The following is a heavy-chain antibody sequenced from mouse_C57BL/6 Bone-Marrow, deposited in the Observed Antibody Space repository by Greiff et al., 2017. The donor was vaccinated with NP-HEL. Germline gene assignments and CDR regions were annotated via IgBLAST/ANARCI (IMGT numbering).Heavy chain of an antibody. Sequence: VQLQQSGAELVKPGASVKLSCKASGYTFTSYWMQWVKQRPGQGLEWIGEIDPSDSYTNYNQKFKGKATLTVDTSSSTAYMQLSSLTSEDSAVYYCASPYYSNYVWFAYWGQGTLVTVSA. CDR3: ASPYYSNYVWFAY. CDR1: GYTFTSYW. J-gene: IGHJ3*01. D-gene: IGHD2-5*01. V-gene: IGHV1-50*01. CDR2: IDPSDSYT.